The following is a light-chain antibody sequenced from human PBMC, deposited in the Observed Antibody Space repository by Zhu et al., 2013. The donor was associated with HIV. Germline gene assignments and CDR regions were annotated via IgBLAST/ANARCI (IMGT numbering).Light chain of an antibody. V-gene: IGKV3-11*01. J-gene: IGKJ2*04. CDR3: QQRSNWPPSCS. CDR1: QSVSSN. Sequence: IVLTQSPGTLSLSPGERAALSCRASQSVSSNFLAWYQQKPGQAPRLLIYDASNRATGIPARFSGSGSGTDFTLTISSLEPEDFAVYYCQQRSNWPPSCSFGQGTKLEIK. CDR2: DAS.